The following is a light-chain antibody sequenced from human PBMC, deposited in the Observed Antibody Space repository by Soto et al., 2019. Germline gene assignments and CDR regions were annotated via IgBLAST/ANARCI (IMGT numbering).Light chain of an antibody. J-gene: IGKJ4*01. Sequence: DIQMTQSPSSVSSSVGDRVTITCRASQPVSNWLAWYQQKPGKAPKLLIYAASKLQIGVPSRFSGSGSGTVSRPTSSRLQPDDIANYNGPRANCVPALTFCVGTTVEIK. CDR3: PRANCVPALT. V-gene: IGKV1-12*01. CDR2: AAS. CDR1: QPVSNW.